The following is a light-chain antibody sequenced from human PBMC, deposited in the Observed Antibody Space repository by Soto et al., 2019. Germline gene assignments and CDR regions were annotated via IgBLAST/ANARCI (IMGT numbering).Light chain of an antibody. CDR2: GKK. V-gene: IGLV1-40*01. J-gene: IGLJ1*01. Sequence: QSVLAQPPSVSGAPGQTVTISCTGSSSNNGAGYDVHWYQQLPGKAPKLLVYGKKNRPPGVPDRFSGSRSDTSASLAITGLQADDEADYYCQSYDTGLSGSRVFGSGTKVTVL. CDR3: QSYDTGLSGSRV. CDR1: SSNNGAGYD.